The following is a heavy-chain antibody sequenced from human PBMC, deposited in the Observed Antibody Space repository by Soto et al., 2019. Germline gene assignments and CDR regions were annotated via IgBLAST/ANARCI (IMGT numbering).Heavy chain of an antibody. V-gene: IGHV4-34*01. CDR2: INHSGTT. D-gene: IGHD2-15*01. CDR3: ARECSGGDYYYYYGMDV. CDR1: RGSFSGFY. J-gene: IGHJ6*02. Sequence: PSETLSLTCGVYRGSFSGFYWSWVRQTPGGGLEWIGEINHSGTTNYNPSFQNRVTISVDKSTNNFSLKMTSVTAADTAVYYCARECSGGDYYYYYGMDVWGQGTTVTVSS.